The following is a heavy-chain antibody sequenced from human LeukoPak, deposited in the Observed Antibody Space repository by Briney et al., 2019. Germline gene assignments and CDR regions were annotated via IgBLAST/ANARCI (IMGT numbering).Heavy chain of an antibody. CDR3: AGGYYDSSGFFDY. CDR1: GFTFDDYG. CDR2: INWNGGST. V-gene: IGHV3-20*04. D-gene: IGHD3-22*01. J-gene: IGHJ4*02. Sequence: GGSLRLSCAASGFTFDDYGMSWVRQAPGKGLEWVSGINWNGGSTGYADSVKGRFTISRDSAKNSLYLQMNSLRAEDTALYYCAGGYYDSSGFFDYWGQGTLVTVSS.